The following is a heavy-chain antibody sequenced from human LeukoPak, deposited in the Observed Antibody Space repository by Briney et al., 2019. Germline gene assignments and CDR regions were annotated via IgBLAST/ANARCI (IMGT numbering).Heavy chain of an antibody. D-gene: IGHD3-3*01. CDR1: GGTFSSYA. CDR2: IIPIFGTA. CDR3: ARHSLNYDFWSGYLLDP. V-gene: IGHV1-69*13. J-gene: IGHJ5*02. Sequence: ASVKVSCKASGGTFSSYAISWVRQAPGQGLEWMGGIIPIFGTANYAQKFQGRVTITADESTSTAYMELSSLRSEDTAVYYCARHSLNYDFWSGYLLDPWGQGTLVTVSS.